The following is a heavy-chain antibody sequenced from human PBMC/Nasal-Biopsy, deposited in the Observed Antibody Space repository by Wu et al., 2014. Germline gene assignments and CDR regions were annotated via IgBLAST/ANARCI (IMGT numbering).Heavy chain of an antibody. Sequence: SCAASGFDFEDYAMQWVRQAPGKGLEWVSGINWNSVNIAYAESVKGRFTISRDNAKKSLYLQMDSLRPEDTALYYCAKDRDIGYPHDAFDVWGQGTLVTVSS. D-gene: IGHD3-22*01. CDR1: GFDFEDYA. CDR3: AKDRDIGYPHDAFDV. CDR2: INWNSVNI. V-gene: IGHV3-9*01. J-gene: IGHJ3*01.